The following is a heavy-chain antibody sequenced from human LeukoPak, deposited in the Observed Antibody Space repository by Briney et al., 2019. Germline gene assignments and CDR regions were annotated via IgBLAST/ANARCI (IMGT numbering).Heavy chain of an antibody. Sequence: GGTLRLSCAASGFTFSSFGMSWVRQAPGKGLEWVSGISGSGAGTYYADSVKGRFTISRDNSKNTLYLQMNSLRAEDMAIYYCAKDLWDSSSPSFADVWGKGTTVTISS. CDR1: GFTFSSFG. CDR3: AKDLWDSSSPSFADV. J-gene: IGHJ6*04. CDR2: ISGSGAGT. V-gene: IGHV3-23*01. D-gene: IGHD6-13*01.